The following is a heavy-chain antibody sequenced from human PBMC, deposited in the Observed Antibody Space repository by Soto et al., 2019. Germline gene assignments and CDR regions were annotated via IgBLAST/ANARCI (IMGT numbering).Heavy chain of an antibody. D-gene: IGHD6-25*01. CDR1: GFTFGDYW. Sequence: EVQLVESGGGLVQPGGSLRLSCATSGFTFGDYWMSWVCQAPGKRLEWVANTKQDESEKYYVGSVRGRFTISRDNAKNSLYLQMNSLRAEDTGVYFCVREGDSGFFSWGQGTLVTVSS. J-gene: IGHJ5*02. V-gene: IGHV3-7*01. CDR2: TKQDESEK. CDR3: VREGDSGFFS.